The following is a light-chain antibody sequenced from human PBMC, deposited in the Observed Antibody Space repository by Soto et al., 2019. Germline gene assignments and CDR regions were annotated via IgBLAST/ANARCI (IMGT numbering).Light chain of an antibody. Sequence: IQMTHYLSSVSESKGSLVSITGRSSQTITYYVNWYQQKPGGAPKLLIYAASNLQSGVPSRFSGSGSGTDFTLTISRLQPEDLATYYCQQSFTIPKTFGQRANVDIK. CDR2: AAS. V-gene: IGKV1-39*01. CDR1: QTITYY. J-gene: IGKJ2*01. CDR3: QQSFTIPKT.